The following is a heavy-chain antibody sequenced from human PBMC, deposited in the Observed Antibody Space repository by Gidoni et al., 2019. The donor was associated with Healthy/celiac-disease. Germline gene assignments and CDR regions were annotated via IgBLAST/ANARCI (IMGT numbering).Heavy chain of an antibody. J-gene: IGHJ4*02. D-gene: IGHD3-10*01. CDR3: ARDGSVFMVRGVVPDY. Sequence: QVQLVESGGGVVQPGRSLRLPCAASGCTFSSYAMHWVRQAPGKGLEWVAVISYDGSNKYYADSVKGRFTISRDNSKNTLYLQMNSLRAEDTAVYYCARDGSVFMVRGVVPDYWGQGTLVTVSS. V-gene: IGHV3-30*04. CDR1: GCTFSSYA. CDR2: ISYDGSNK.